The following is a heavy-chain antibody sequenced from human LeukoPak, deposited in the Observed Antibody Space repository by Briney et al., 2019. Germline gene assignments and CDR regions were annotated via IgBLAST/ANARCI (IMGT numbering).Heavy chain of an antibody. Sequence: PSETLSLTCTISGGSVSDYYWSWIRQSPGKGLEWIGYIYHTGSTSYSPSLKSRVTISVDTSKNQFSLKLSSVTAADTAVYYCARGGGWNWFDPWGQGTLVTVSS. V-gene: IGHV4-59*02. CDR3: ARGGGWNWFDP. J-gene: IGHJ5*02. D-gene: IGHD2-15*01. CDR2: IYHTGST. CDR1: GGSVSDYY.